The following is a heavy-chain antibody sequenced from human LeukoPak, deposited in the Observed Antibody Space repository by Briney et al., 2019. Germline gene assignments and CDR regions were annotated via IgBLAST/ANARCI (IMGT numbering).Heavy chain of an antibody. Sequence: GGSLRLSCAASGFTFSSYSMNWVRQAPGKGLEWVSSISSSSSYIYYADSVKGRFTIYRDNAKNSLYLQMNSLRAEDTAVYYCARGLRGVIQLPVDYWGQGTLVTVSS. V-gene: IGHV3-21*01. CDR3: ARGLRGVIQLPVDY. J-gene: IGHJ4*02. CDR1: GFTFSSYS. CDR2: ISSSSSYI. D-gene: IGHD3-10*01.